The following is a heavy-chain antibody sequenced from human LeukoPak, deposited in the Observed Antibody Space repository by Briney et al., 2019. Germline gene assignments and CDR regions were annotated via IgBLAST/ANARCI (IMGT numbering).Heavy chain of an antibody. CDR2: ISSSGSTI. D-gene: IGHD3-10*01. V-gene: IGHV3-48*03. Sequence: GSLRLSCAASGFTFSSYEMNWVRQAPGKGLEWVSYISSSGSTIYYADSVKGRFTISRDNAKNSLYLQMNSLRAEDTAVYYCARDHRYYGSGSFYYYMDVWGKGTTVTISS. CDR3: ARDHRYYGSGSFYYYMDV. CDR1: GFTFSSYE. J-gene: IGHJ6*03.